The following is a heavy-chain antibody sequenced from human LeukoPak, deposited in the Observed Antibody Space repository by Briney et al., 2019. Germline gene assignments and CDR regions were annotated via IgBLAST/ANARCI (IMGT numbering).Heavy chain of an antibody. Sequence: GASVKVSCKASVGTFSSYAISWVRQAPGQGLEWMGGIIPIFGPANYAQKFQGGDTINTDESTSTAYMELSSLRYEDTAVYYCVIRGDYYDSSGNWFDLWGQGTLVTVSS. V-gene: IGHV1-69*05. CDR3: VIRGDYYDSSGNWFDL. D-gene: IGHD3-22*01. CDR2: IIPIFGPA. CDR1: VGTFSSYA. J-gene: IGHJ5*02.